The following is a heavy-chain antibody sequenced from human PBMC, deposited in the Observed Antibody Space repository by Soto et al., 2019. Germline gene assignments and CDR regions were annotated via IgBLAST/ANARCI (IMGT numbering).Heavy chain of an antibody. CDR2: ISAYNGNT. V-gene: IGHV1-18*01. Sequence: ASVKVSCKASGYTFTSYGISWVRQAPGQGLEWMGWISAYNGNTNYAQKLQGRFSISRDTSQSTLYLQMNSLRADDTAMYYCARWSYLDYWGQGTRVTVSS. CDR1: GYTFTSYG. CDR3: ARWSYLDY. D-gene: IGHD3-3*01. J-gene: IGHJ4*02.